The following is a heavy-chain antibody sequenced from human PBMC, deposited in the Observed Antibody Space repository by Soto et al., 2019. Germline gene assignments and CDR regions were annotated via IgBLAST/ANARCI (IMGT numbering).Heavy chain of an antibody. J-gene: IGHJ6*02. CDR2: IIDGGGST. CDR1: GFTFSSCA. V-gene: IGHV3-23*01. Sequence: GGSLRLSCAASGFTFSSCAMVWVRQAPGKGLEWVSDIIDGGGSTYYADSVKGRFTISRDNSKSTLYLQMNSLRAEDTALYYCAKGRSYYYYYGVDVWGQGTTVTVSS. CDR3: AKGRSYYYYYGVDV.